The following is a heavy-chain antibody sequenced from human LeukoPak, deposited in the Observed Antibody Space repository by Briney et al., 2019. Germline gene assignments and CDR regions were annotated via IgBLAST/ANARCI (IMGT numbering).Heavy chain of an antibody. CDR2: ITYDASNQ. J-gene: IGHJ4*02. CDR3: ANIKF. CDR1: GFTFSNFG. Sequence: GGSLRLSCEASGFTFSNFGMHWVRQPPGKGLEWVAVITYDASNQYYADSVKGRFTISRDNPKKTLYLEMNSLRTEDTAVYYCANIKFWGQGTLVTVSS. V-gene: IGHV3-30*18.